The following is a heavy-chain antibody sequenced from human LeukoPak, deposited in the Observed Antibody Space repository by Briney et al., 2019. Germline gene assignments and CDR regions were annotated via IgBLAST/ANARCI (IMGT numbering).Heavy chain of an antibody. V-gene: IGHV3-74*01. D-gene: IGHD3-3*01. J-gene: IGHJ4*02. Sequence: GGSLRLSCAASGFTFSSYWMHWVRQAPGKGLVWVSRINSDGSSTSYADSVKGRFTISRDNSKNTLYLQMNSLRAEDTAVYYCARGTGFWSGDYYFDNWGQGTLVTVSS. CDR1: GFTFSSYW. CDR2: INSDGSST. CDR3: ARGTGFWSGDYYFDN.